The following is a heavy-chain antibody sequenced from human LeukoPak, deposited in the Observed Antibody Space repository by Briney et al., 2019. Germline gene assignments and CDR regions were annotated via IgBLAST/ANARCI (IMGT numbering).Heavy chain of an antibody. Sequence: GGSLRLSCAASGFTFSSYSMNWVRQAPGKGLEWVSSISSSSSYIYYADSVKGRFTTSRDNAKNSLYLQMNSLRAEDTAVYYCARDGVGASFFDYWGQGTLVTVSS. CDR1: GFTFSSYS. V-gene: IGHV3-21*01. D-gene: IGHD1-26*01. CDR2: ISSSSSYI. CDR3: ARDGVGASFFDY. J-gene: IGHJ4*02.